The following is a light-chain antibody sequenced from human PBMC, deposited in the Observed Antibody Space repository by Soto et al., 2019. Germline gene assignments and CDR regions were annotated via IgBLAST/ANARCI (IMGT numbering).Light chain of an antibody. Sequence: EIVLTASPGTLSFSPGERATLSCRASQSVSSYLAWYQPKPGQAPRLLIYDASNRATGIPARLSGSGSGTDFTLPIRSLEPEDVAVYYCQQRSNWPTFGQGTRLEIK. V-gene: IGKV3-11*01. J-gene: IGKJ5*01. CDR3: QQRSNWPT. CDR2: DAS. CDR1: QSVSSY.